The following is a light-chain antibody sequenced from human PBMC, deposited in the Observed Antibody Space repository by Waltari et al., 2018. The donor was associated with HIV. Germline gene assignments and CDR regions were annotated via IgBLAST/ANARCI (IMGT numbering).Light chain of an antibody. J-gene: IGKJ2*01. Sequence: DIQMTQSPSTLSASVGDRVTITCRASQGIGRWLAWYQQKPGRAPKLLIYKASSLERGVPSRFSGSGSGTEFTLSISSLHPDDFATYYCQEYNSIAGYTYGQGTKLEVK. CDR2: KAS. CDR1: QGIGRW. CDR3: QEYNSIAGYT. V-gene: IGKV1-5*03.